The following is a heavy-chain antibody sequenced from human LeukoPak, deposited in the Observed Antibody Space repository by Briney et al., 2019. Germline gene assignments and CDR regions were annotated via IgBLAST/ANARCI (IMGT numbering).Heavy chain of an antibody. J-gene: IGHJ4*02. CDR3: ARVGGSYSFDY. D-gene: IGHD1-26*01. CDR2: ISSSSSTI. CDR1: GFTFSSYS. Sequence: PGGSLRLSCAASGFTFSSYSMNWVRQAPGKGLEWVSYISSSSSTIYYADSVKGRFTISRDNAKNSLYLQMNSLRAEDTAVYYCARVGGSYSFDYWGQGTLVTVSS. V-gene: IGHV3-48*04.